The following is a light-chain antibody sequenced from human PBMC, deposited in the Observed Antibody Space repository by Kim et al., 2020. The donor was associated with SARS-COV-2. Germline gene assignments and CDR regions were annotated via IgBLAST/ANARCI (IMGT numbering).Light chain of an antibody. J-gene: IGLJ3*02. V-gene: IGLV3-1*01. CDR3: QAWDSSTHWV. CDR1: KLGDKY. Sequence: SYELTQPPSVSVSPGQTASITCSGDKLGDKYACWYQQKPGQSPVLAIYQDSKRPSGIPERFSGSNSGNTATLTISGTQAMDEADYYCQAWDSSTHWVFGGGTQLTVL. CDR2: QDS.